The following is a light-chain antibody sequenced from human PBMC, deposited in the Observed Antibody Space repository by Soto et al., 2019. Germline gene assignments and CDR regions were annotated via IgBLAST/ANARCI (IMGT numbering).Light chain of an antibody. J-gene: IGKJ2*01. CDR3: QQYNSYAPT. CDR1: QSISSW. Sequence: DIQMTQSPSTLSASVGDRVTITCRASQSISSWLAWYQQKPGKAPKLLIYDASSLESGVPSRFSGSGSGTEVNLTISSLQPDDFSAYYCQQYNSYAPTFGQRTKLEIK. CDR2: DAS. V-gene: IGKV1-5*01.